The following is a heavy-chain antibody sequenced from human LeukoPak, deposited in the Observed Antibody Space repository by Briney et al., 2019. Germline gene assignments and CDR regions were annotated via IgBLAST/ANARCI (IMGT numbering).Heavy chain of an antibody. CDR3: AREWELRY. CDR2: ISSGSSTI. Sequence: GGSLRLSCAASGFTFSTYSMNWVRQAPGKGLEWVSYISSGSSTINYADSVKGRFTISRDNAKNSLFLQMNSLRDEDTAVYYCAREWELRYWGQGTLVTVSS. J-gene: IGHJ4*02. V-gene: IGHV3-48*02. CDR1: GFTFSTYS. D-gene: IGHD1-26*01.